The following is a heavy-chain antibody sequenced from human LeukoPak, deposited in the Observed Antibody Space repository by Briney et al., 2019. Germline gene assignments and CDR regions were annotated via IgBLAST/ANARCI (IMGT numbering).Heavy chain of an antibody. J-gene: IGHJ6*02. CDR1: GGSISSGDYY. D-gene: IGHD3-10*01. CDR2: IYYSGST. CDR3: ERFGDPGGDYGMDV. Sequence: PSQTLSLTCTVSGGSISSGDYYWSWIRQPPGKGLEWIGYIYYSGSTYYNPSLKSRVTISVDTSKNQFSLKLSSVTAADTAVYYCERFGDPGGDYGMDVWGQGTTVTVSS. V-gene: IGHV4-30-4*01.